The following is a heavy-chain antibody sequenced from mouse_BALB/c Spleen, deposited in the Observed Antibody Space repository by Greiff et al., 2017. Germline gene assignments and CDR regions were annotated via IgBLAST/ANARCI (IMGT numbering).Heavy chain of an antibody. D-gene: IGHD4-1*01. J-gene: IGHJ2*01. CDR3: ATGTPFFDY. V-gene: IGHV1S137*01. CDR1: GYTFTDYA. Sequence: VQLKQSGAELVRPGVSVKISCKGSGYTFTDYAMHWVKQSHAKSLEWIGVISTYYGDASYNQKFKGKATMTVDKSSSTAYMELARLTSEDSAIYYCATGTPFFDYWGQGTTLTVSS. CDR2: ISTYYGDA.